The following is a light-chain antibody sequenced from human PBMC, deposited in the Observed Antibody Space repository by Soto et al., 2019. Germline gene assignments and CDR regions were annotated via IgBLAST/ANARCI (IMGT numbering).Light chain of an antibody. J-gene: IGKJ1*01. CDR1: QSVSNDF. CDR2: GAS. CDR3: QQYGSSPPRT. V-gene: IGKV3-20*01. Sequence: EIVLTQSPGILSLSAGERATLSCRPSQSVSNDFLAWYQQKPGQAPRLLIYGASTRATDVPDRFSGSGSGADFTLSISRLEPEDFAVYYCQQYGSSPPRTFGQGTKVDI.